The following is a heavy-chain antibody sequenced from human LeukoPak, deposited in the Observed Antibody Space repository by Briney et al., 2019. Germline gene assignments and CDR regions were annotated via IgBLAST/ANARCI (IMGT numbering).Heavy chain of an antibody. D-gene: IGHD1-26*01. CDR3: VRGLWELELDY. Sequence: GASVKLSCTASGATFSSYAISWVRQAPGQGLEWMGRIIPILGIANYAQKFQGRVTITADKSTSTAYMELSSLRSEDTAVYYCVRGLWELELDYWGQGTLVTVSS. CDR2: IIPILGIA. V-gene: IGHV1-69*04. CDR1: GATFSSYA. J-gene: IGHJ4*02.